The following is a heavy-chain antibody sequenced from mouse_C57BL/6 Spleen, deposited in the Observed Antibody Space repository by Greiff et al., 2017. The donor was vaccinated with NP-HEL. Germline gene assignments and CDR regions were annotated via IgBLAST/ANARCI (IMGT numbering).Heavy chain of an antibody. D-gene: IGHD2-1*01. V-gene: IGHV5-4*01. CDR1: GFTFSSYA. CDR2: ISDGGSYT. J-gene: IGHJ3*01. CDR3: ARDRDGNWGFAY. Sequence: EVQVVESGGGLVKPGGSLKLSCAASGFTFSSYAMSWVRQTPEKRLEWVATISDGGSYTYYPDNVKGRFTISRDNAKNNLYLQMSHLKSEDTAMYYCARDRDGNWGFAYWGQGTLVTVSA.